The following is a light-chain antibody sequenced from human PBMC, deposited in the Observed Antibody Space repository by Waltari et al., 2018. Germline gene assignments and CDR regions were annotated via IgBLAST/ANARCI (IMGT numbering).Light chain of an antibody. J-gene: IGKJ3*01. V-gene: IGKV3-20*01. CDR3: QQYGSSPPVT. CDR2: GAS. CDR1: QSVSSSY. Sequence: EIVLTQSLGTLSLSPGESAPLSCSASQSVSSSYFAWYQQKPGQAPRILIYGASSRATGIPDRFSGSGAGTDFTLTISRLEPEDFAVYYCQQYGSSPPVTFGPGTKVDIK.